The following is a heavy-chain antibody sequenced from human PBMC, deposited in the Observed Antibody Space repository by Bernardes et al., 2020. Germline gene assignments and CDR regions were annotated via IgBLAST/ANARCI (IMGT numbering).Heavy chain of an antibody. CDR3: ASDSYSRSWYHYFDY. V-gene: IGHV3-23*01. D-gene: IGHD6-13*01. CDR2: ISGSGGST. CDR1: GFTFSSYA. J-gene: IGHJ4*02. Sequence: GGSLRVSCAASGFTFSSYAMSWVRQAPGKGLEWVSAISGSGGSTYYADSVKGRFTISRDNSKNTLYLQMNSLRAEDTAVYYCASDSYSRSWYHYFDYWGQGTLVTVSS.